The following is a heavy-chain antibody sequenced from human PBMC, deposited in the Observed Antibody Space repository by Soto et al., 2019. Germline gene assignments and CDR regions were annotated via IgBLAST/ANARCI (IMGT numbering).Heavy chain of an antibody. CDR1: GFSLSDYA. V-gene: IGHV3-48*01. CDR2: ISSDSRTT. D-gene: IGHD6-13*01. Sequence: GGSLRLSCVASGFSLSDYAVNWVRQAPGKGLEWVSFISSDSRTTYYADSVKGRFTISRDNSKNTLYLQMNSLRAEDTAVYYCANFKYSSSWYYFDYWGQGTLVTVSS. J-gene: IGHJ4*02. CDR3: ANFKYSSSWYYFDY.